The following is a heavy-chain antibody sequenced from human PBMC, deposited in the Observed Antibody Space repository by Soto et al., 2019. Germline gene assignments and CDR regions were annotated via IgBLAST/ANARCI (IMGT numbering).Heavy chain of an antibody. CDR2: IYWDDDK. CDR1: GFSLSTSGVG. V-gene: IGHV2-5*02. Sequence: QITLKESGPPLVKPTQTLTLTCTFSGFSLSTSGVGVGWIRQPPGKALEWLALIYWDDDKRYSPSLKSRLTITKDASKNQVVLTMTNMDPVDTATYYCAHENYGTNWFDPWGQGTLVTVSS. J-gene: IGHJ5*02. D-gene: IGHD4-17*01. CDR3: AHENYGTNWFDP.